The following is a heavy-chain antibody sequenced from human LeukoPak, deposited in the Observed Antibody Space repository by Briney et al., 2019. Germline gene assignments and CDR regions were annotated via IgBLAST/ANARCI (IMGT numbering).Heavy chain of an antibody. V-gene: IGHV5-51*01. CDR1: GYSFTSYW. CDR2: IYPGDSDT. D-gene: IGHD2-2*01. CDR3: ARRAFYCSSTSCPPRAYYFDY. Sequence: GESLKISCKGSGYSFTSYWIGWVRQMPGKGLEWMGIIYPGDSDTRYSPSFQGQVTISADKSISTAYLQWSSLKASDTAMYYCARRAFYCSSTSCPPRAYYFDYWGQGTLVTVSS. J-gene: IGHJ4*02.